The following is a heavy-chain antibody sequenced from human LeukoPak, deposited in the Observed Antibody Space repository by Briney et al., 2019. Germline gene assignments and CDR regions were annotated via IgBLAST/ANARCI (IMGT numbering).Heavy chain of an antibody. Sequence: SQSLSLTCAISGDIVSTNCGAWNWIRQSPSRGLESLGRTYYRSKWHNEYAVSLRSRITINPDTSKNQFSLQLNSVSPEDTAVYYCASGTAANGMDVWGQGTTVTVSS. V-gene: IGHV6-1*01. CDR1: GDIVSTNCGA. J-gene: IGHJ6*02. CDR2: TYYRSKWHN. CDR3: ASGTAANGMDV. D-gene: IGHD1-1*01.